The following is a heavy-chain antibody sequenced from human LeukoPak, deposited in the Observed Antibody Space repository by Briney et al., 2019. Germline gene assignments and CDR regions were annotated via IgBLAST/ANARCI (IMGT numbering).Heavy chain of an antibody. Sequence: SETLSLTCTVSGGSISSGDYYWSWIRQPPGKGLEWIGYIYYSGNTYYNPSLKSRVTISVDTSKNQFSLKLSSVTAADTAVYYCARNGYYYDSTGRWKVFDYWGQGTLVTVSS. CDR2: IYYSGNT. CDR3: ARNGYYYDSTGRWKVFDY. J-gene: IGHJ4*02. CDR1: GGSISSGDYY. V-gene: IGHV4-30-4*01. D-gene: IGHD3-22*01.